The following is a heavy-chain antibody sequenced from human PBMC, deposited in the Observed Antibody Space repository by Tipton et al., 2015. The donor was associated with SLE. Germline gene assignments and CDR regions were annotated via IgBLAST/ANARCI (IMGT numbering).Heavy chain of an antibody. CDR2: ISSSTSYI. CDR1: GITFSSYS. CDR3: ASGITVSTGYFDL. D-gene: IGHD4-17*01. V-gene: IGHV3-21*01. Sequence: SLRLSCAASGITFSSYSMTWVRQAPGKGLEWVSSISSSTSYIYYADSVKGRFTISRDNAKNSLYLQMNSLRAEDTAVYYCASGITVSTGYFDLWGRGTLVSVSS. J-gene: IGHJ2*01.